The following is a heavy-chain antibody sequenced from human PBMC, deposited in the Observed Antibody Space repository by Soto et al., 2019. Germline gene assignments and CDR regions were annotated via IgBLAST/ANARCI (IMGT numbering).Heavy chain of an antibody. CDR3: AKGVNYYDSSGYYSYYYNGMDV. Sequence: VGSLRLSCAASGFSFSTYAMSWVRQAPGKGLEWVSAISGSGGSTYYADSVKGRFTISRDNSKSTLYLQMNSLRAEDTAVYYCAKGVNYYDSSGYYSYYYNGMDVWGQGTTVTVSS. CDR2: ISGSGGST. CDR1: GFSFSTYA. D-gene: IGHD3-22*01. V-gene: IGHV3-23*01. J-gene: IGHJ6*02.